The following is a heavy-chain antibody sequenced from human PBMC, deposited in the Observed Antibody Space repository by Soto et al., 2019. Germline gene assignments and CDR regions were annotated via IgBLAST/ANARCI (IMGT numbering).Heavy chain of an antibody. J-gene: IGHJ4*02. CDR2: INHSGST. CDR1: GGSFSGYY. CDR3: ARGNYDILTGYYILDY. D-gene: IGHD3-9*01. Sequence: QVQLQQWGAGLLKPSETLSLTCAVYGGSFSGYYWSWIRQPPGKGLEWIGEINHSGSTNYNPSLKSRVTISVDTSKNQFSLKLSSVTAADMAVYYCARGNYDILTGYYILDYWGQGTLVTVSS. V-gene: IGHV4-34*01.